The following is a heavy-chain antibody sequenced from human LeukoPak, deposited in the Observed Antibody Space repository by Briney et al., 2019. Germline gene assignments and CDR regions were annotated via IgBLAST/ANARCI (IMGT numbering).Heavy chain of an antibody. J-gene: IGHJ4*02. Sequence: SVKVSCKASGGTFSSYAISWVRQAPGQGLEWMGGIIPIFGTANYAQKFQGKVTITADESTSTAYMELSSLRSEDTAVYHCARDLGSRDGYNPPNLLDSWGQGTLVTVSS. CDR2: IIPIFGTA. CDR3: ARDLGSRDGYNPPNLLDS. V-gene: IGHV1-69*13. CDR1: GGTFSSYA. D-gene: IGHD5-24*01.